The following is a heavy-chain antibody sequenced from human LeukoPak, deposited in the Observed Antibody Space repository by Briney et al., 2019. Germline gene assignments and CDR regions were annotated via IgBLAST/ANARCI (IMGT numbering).Heavy chain of an antibody. V-gene: IGHV4-34*01. D-gene: IGHD4-4*01. CDR2: INHSGST. CDR1: GGSFSGYY. J-gene: IGHJ4*02. CDR3: ARIPLSHTVTTVY. Sequence: PSETLSLTCAVYGGSFSGYYWSWIRQPPGKGLEWIGEINHSGSTNYNPSLKSRVTISVDTSKNQFSLKLSSVTAADTAVYYCARIPLSHTVTTVYWGQGTLVTVSS.